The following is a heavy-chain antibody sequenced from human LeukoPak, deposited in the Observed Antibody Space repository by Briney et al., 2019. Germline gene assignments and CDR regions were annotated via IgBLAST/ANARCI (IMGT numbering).Heavy chain of an antibody. CDR3: ARHPGIAVADYYFDY. CDR1: GGTFSSYA. J-gene: IGHJ4*02. Sequence: SVKVSCKASGGTFSSYAISWVRQAPGQGLEWMGRIIPIFGTANYAQKFQGRVTITTDESTITAYMELSSLRSEDTAVYYCARHPGIAVADYYFDYWGQGTLVTVSS. CDR2: IIPIFGTA. V-gene: IGHV1-69*05. D-gene: IGHD6-19*01.